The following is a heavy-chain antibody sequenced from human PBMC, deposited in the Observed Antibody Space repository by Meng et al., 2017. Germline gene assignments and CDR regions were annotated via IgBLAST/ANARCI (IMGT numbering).Heavy chain of an antibody. CDR3: AKDSGDYAVSWFDP. J-gene: IGHJ5*02. CDR1: GFTFSSYA. Sequence: GESLKISCAASGFTFSSYAMSWVRQAPGKGLEWVSAISGSGGSTYYADSVKGRFTISRDNSKNTLYLQMNSLRAEDTAVYYCAKDSGDYAVSWFDPWGQGTRVTGAS. CDR2: ISGSGGST. V-gene: IGHV3-23*01. D-gene: IGHD4-17*01.